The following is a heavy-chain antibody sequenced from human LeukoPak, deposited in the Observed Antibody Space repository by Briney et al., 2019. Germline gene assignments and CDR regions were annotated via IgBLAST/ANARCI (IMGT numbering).Heavy chain of an antibody. V-gene: IGHV4-4*02. D-gene: IGHD5-18*01. J-gene: IGHJ4*02. CDR3: ARGYSYGFPLDY. Sequence: PSETLSLTCAVSGGSITSNNWWSWVRQPPGKVLEWIEEIYQSGSTNYNPSLKSRVTISVDKAKNLFSLKLTSVTAADTAVYYCARGYSYGFPLDYWGQGTLVTVSS. CDR1: GGSITSNNW. CDR2: IYQSGST.